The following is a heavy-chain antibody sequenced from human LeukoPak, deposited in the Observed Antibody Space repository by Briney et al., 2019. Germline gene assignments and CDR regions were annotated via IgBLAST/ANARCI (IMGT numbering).Heavy chain of an antibody. D-gene: IGHD2-2*02. CDR1: GFTFSTYG. CDR2: IWFDGSSK. Sequence: PGGSLRLSCAASGFTFSTYGMQWVRQAPGKGLEWLSFIWFDGSSKHYAGSVKGRFIISRDNSKSTLYLEMNSLRPEDTGVYYCAKDLPPTIMIAWGQGTPVTVSS. J-gene: IGHJ5*02. V-gene: IGHV3-30*02. CDR3: AKDLPPTIMIA.